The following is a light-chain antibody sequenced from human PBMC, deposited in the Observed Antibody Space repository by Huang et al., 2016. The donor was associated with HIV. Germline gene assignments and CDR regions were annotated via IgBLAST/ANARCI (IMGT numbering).Light chain of an antibody. Sequence: DIVMTQSTLSLPVTPGEPASISCRSCQSLLHSNGYIYLDWYLQKPGQSPQLLIYLGSNRASGVPDRFSGSGSGTDFTLKISRVEAEDVGVYYCMQALQPPPTFGQGTKVEIK. J-gene: IGKJ1*01. CDR1: QSLLHSNGYIY. V-gene: IGKV2-28*01. CDR3: MQALQPPPT. CDR2: LGS.